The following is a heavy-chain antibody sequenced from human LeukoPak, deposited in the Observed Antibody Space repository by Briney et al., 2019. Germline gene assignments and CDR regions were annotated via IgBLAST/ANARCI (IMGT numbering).Heavy chain of an antibody. D-gene: IGHD2-21*01. CDR1: GFTFSMLW. J-gene: IGHJ4*02. CDR3: ARALFGEDY. CDR2: IKQEGREK. Sequence: PGGSLRLSCAASGFTFSMLWMSWVRQARGKGLEWVANIKQEGREKFYVDSVKGRFTISRDDAKNSLYLQMNSLRAEDTAVYYCARALFGEDYWGQGTLVTVSS. V-gene: IGHV3-7*04.